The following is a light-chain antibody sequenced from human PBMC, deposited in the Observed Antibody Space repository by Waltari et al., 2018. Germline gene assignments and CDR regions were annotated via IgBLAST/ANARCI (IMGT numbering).Light chain of an antibody. CDR2: KDS. CDR1: VLANRY. V-gene: IGLV3-27*01. CDR3: YSVDDNKRV. Sequence: SYELTQPSSVSVSPGQTARITSSGDVLANRYTRWFQHKPGQAPVLVIYKDSARPSGIPERFSGSSSGTTVTLTISGAQVEDEADYYCYSVDDNKRVFGGGTKLTVL. J-gene: IGLJ2*01.